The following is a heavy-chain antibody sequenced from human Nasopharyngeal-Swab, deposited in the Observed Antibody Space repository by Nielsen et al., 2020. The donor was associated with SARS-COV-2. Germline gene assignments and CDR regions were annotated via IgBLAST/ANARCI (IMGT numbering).Heavy chain of an antibody. CDR2: IRSKGNNYEN. V-gene: IGHV3-73*01. J-gene: IGHJ4*02. D-gene: IGHD2-15*01. CDR1: GFTFSDSA. Sequence: GESLKISCAASGFTFSDSAIHWVRQASGEGLEWVARIRSKGNNYENAYSASVKGRFIIFRDDPTNSAYLQMNSLKTEDTAMYYCTRCGGGCYSGRDYWGQGTLVTVSS. CDR3: TRCGGGCYSGRDY.